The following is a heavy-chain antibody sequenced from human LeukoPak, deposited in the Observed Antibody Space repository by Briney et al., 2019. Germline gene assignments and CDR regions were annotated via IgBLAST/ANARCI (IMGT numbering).Heavy chain of an antibody. CDR1: GFTFSSYA. Sequence: GGSLRLSCAASGFTFSSYAMHWVRQAPGKGLEWLAVISYDGINKYYADSVKGRFTISRDNSRNTLYLQMNTLRAEDTAVYFCAKSPVSSCRGSFRYPFDYWGQGNLVTVSS. J-gene: IGHJ4*02. V-gene: IGHV3-30*04. CDR2: ISYDGINK. CDR3: AKSPVSSCRGSFRYPFDY. D-gene: IGHD2-15*01.